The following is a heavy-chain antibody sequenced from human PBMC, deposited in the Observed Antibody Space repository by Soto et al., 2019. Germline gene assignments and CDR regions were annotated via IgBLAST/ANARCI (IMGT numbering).Heavy chain of an antibody. CDR1: GGSISSYY. CDR3: ARSSGGSRWYSSAVGGLDV. D-gene: IGHD6-19*01. CDR2: IYTSVST. Sequence: QVQLQESGPGLVKPSETLSLTCTVSGGSISSYYWSWLRQPAGKGLEWIGRIYTSVSTNYNPSLKSRVTISVDTSKNQFSLKLSSVTAADTAVYYCARSSGGSRWYSSAVGGLDVWGQGTTVTVSS. V-gene: IGHV4-4*07. J-gene: IGHJ6*02.